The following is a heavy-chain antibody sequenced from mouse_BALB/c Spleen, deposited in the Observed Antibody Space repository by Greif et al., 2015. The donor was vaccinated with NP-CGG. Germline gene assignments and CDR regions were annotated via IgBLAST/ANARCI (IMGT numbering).Heavy chain of an antibody. CDR2: IRLEIHPSAP. J-gene: IGHJ4*01. Sequence: EVKLMESGGGLVQPGGSMKLSCVASGFTGGTSWLPWVRQSPEKGLEWVAEIRLEIHPSAPPSAESVPGRFTISRDDSKSSVYLQMNNVRAEDTGIYYCTRRDRYLYAMDYWGQGTSVTVSS. D-gene: IGHD2-14*01. CDR3: TRRDRYLYAMDY. V-gene: IGHV6-6*02. CDR1: GFTGGTSW.